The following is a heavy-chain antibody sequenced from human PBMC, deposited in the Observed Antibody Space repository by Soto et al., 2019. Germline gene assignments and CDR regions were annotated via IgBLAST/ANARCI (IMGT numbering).Heavy chain of an antibody. Sequence: EVQLLESGGGLVQPGGSLRLSCAASGFTFSSYAMSWVRQAPGKGLEWVSAISGSGGSTYYADSVKGRFTISRDNSKNTLYLQMNSLRAEETAVYYCAKDLFEPGAQIGGNSGYRSPQETRCLDYWGQGTLVTVSS. CDR1: GFTFSSYA. CDR2: ISGSGGST. V-gene: IGHV3-23*01. CDR3: AKDLFEPGAQIGGNSGYRSPQETRCLDY. J-gene: IGHJ4*02. D-gene: IGHD2-21*02.